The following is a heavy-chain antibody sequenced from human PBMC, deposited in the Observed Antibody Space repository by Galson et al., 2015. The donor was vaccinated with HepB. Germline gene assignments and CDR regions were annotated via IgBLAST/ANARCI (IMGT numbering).Heavy chain of an antibody. CDR2: ISSSSSYI. CDR1: GFTFSSYS. V-gene: IGHV3-21*01. CDR3: ARATPCSGGSCYYYGMDV. Sequence: SLRLSCAASGFTFSSYSMNWVRQAPGKGLEWVSSISSSSSYIYYADSVKGRFTISRDNAKNSLYLQMNSLGAEDTAVYYCARATPCSGGSCYYYGMDVWGQGTTVTVSS. D-gene: IGHD2-15*01. J-gene: IGHJ6*02.